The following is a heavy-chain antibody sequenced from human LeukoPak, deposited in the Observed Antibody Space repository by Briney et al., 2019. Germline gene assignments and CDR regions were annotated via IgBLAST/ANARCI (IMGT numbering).Heavy chain of an antibody. CDR2: ISKDGFNQ. D-gene: IGHD3-10*01. V-gene: IGHV3-30*15. J-gene: IGHJ4*02. Sequence: HPGGSLRLSSAASGFTFGSYAMYWVRQAPGKGLEWVSLISKDGFNQDHADSVKGRFTISRDNSRDTLYLQMSSLRPEDTAVYYWAREAYYGSGRSRQPSPVWGQGTLVIVSS. CDR1: GFTFGSYA. CDR3: AREAYYGSGRSRQPSPV.